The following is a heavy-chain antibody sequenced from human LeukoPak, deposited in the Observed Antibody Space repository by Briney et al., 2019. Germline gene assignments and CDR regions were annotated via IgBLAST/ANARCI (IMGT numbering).Heavy chain of an antibody. Sequence: GGSLRLSCAASGFTFSSYAMSWVRQAPGKGLEWVSAISGSGGSTYYADSVKGRFTISRDNAKNSLYLQMNSLRAEDTAVYYCARDKPTYYYDSSGYYQYYFDYWGQGTLVTVSS. CDR2: ISGSGGST. V-gene: IGHV3-23*01. CDR1: GFTFSSYA. CDR3: ARDKPTYYYDSSGYYQYYFDY. D-gene: IGHD3-22*01. J-gene: IGHJ4*02.